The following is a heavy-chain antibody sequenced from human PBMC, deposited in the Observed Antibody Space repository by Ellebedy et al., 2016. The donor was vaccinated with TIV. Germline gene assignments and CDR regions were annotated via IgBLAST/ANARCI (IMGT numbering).Heavy chain of an antibody. CDR3: ARSRAQAVAGIYDI. D-gene: IGHD6-19*01. J-gene: IGHJ3*02. CDR2: IYTSGST. Sequence: MPGGSLRLSCTVSGGSISSYYWSWIRQPAGKGLEWIGRIYTSGSTNYNPSLESRVTMSVDTSKNQFSLKLSSVTAADTAVYYCARSRAQAVAGIYDIWGQGTMVTVSS. CDR1: GGSISSYY. V-gene: IGHV4-4*07.